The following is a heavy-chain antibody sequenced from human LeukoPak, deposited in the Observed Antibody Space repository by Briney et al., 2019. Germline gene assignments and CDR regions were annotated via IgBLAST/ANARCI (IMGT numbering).Heavy chain of an antibody. D-gene: IGHD6-19*01. Sequence: SETLSITSTVYGVSFSGYYWSWIRKPPWKGLKWIGEINHSGRTNYNPPLTRRPRISVDTSKNQFSLKLSRVPAATSAVYYCARGGSGCPRRWGQGTLVTVSS. J-gene: IGHJ4*02. CDR2: INHSGRT. V-gene: IGHV4-34*01. CDR3: ARGGSGCPRR. CDR1: GVSFSGYY.